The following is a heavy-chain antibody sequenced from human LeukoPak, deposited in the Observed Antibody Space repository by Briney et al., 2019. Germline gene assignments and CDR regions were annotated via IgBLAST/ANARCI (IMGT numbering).Heavy chain of an antibody. J-gene: IGHJ4*02. CDR2: MFTIGST. Sequence: SETLSLTCTVSGDSISSGSYYWTWIRQPAGKGLEWIGRMFTIGSTNYSPSLKSRVTMSIDTSKNQFSLNLSSVTAADTAVYYCASRKLGNDYWGQGTLVTVSS. V-gene: IGHV4-61*02. CDR1: GDSISSGSYY. CDR3: ASRKLGNDY. D-gene: IGHD7-27*01.